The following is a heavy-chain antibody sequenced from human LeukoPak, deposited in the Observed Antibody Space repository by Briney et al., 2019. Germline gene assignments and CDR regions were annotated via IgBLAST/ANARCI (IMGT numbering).Heavy chain of an antibody. CDR2: IYYSGST. Sequence: SETLSLTCTVSGGSISSYYWSWIRQPPGKGLEWIGYIYYSGSTSYNPSLKSRVTIFVDTSKNQFSLKLSSVTAADTAVYYCARRRANYDILTAYYSVAEPDAFDIWGQGTMVTVSS. V-gene: IGHV4-59*08. CDR3: ARRRANYDILTAYYSVAEPDAFDI. J-gene: IGHJ3*02. CDR1: GGSISSYY. D-gene: IGHD3-9*01.